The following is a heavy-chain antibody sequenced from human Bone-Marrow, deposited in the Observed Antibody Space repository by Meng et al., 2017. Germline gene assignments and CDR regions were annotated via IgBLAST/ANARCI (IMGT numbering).Heavy chain of an antibody. V-gene: IGHV1-8*03. CDR3: ARGGNGWLDYFDY. Sequence: ASVKVSCKASGYTFTGYYMHWVRQATGQGLEWMGWMNPNSGNTGYAQKFQGRVTITRNTSISTAYMELSSLRSEDTAVYYCARGGNGWLDYFDYWGQGTLVTVAS. J-gene: IGHJ4*02. D-gene: IGHD2-15*01. CDR2: MNPNSGNT. CDR1: GYTFTGYY.